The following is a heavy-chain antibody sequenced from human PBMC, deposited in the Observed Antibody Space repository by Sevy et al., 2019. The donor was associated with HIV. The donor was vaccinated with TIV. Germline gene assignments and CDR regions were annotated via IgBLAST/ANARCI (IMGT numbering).Heavy chain of an antibody. CDR2: IYYSGST. Sequence: SETLSLTCTVSGGSISSYYWSWIRQTPGKGLEWIGYIYYSGSTNYNPSLKSRVTISVDTSKNQFSLKLSSVTAADTAVYYCARGSDTAMPSYYYYYYMDVWGKGTTVTVSS. CDR1: GGSISSYY. J-gene: IGHJ6*03. V-gene: IGHV4-59*01. D-gene: IGHD5-18*01. CDR3: ARGSDTAMPSYYYYYYMDV.